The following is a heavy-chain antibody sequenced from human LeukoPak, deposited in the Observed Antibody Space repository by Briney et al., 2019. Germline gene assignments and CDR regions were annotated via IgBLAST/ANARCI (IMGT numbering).Heavy chain of an antibody. J-gene: IGHJ6*02. V-gene: IGHV4-39*07. CDR3: ARDNWNYGSSMDV. D-gene: IGHD1-7*01. Sequence: SETLSLTCAVSGGSINSNNYYWGWIRQPPGKGLEWIGSIYSSGSAYYNPSLKSRVTISVDTSKNQFSLRLSSVTAADTAVYYCARDNWNYGSSMDVWGQGTTVTVSS. CDR1: GGSINSNNYY. CDR2: IYSSGSA.